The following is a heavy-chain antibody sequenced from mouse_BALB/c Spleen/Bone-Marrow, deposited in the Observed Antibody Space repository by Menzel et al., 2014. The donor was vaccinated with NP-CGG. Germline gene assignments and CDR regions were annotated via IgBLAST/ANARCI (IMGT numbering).Heavy chain of an antibody. CDR3: ARWYYGSSSFAY. Sequence: VQLQQSGAELMKPGASVKISCKATGYTFSTYWIEWVKQRPGHGLEWIGEILPGSGSTNYNEKFKGKATFTVDTSSNTVYMQLSSLTSEDSAVYYCARWYYGSSSFAYWGQGTLVTVSA. D-gene: IGHD1-1*01. J-gene: IGHJ3*01. CDR2: ILPGSGST. CDR1: GYTFSTYW. V-gene: IGHV1-9*01.